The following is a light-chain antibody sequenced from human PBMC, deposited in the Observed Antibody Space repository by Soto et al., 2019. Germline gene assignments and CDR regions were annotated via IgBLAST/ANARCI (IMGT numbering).Light chain of an antibody. Sequence: DIQMTQSPSSLSASVGDRVTISCRASQTINGFLNWYQQKPGEAPNLLIYAASDLQGGVPSRFSGTGSGTDYTLTISSLKPEDFATYYCQQSYATPTTFGQGTKVEV. J-gene: IGKJ1*01. CDR1: QTINGF. CDR3: QQSYATPTT. CDR2: AAS. V-gene: IGKV1-39*01.